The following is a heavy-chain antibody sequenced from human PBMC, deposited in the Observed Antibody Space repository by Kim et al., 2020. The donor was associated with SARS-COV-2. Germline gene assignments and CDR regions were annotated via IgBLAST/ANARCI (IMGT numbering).Heavy chain of an antibody. D-gene: IGHD3-10*01. Sequence: ASVKVSCKASGYTFTSYDINWVRQATGQGLEWMGWMNPNSGNTGYAQKFQGRVTMTRNTSISTAYMELSSLRSEDTAVYYCGLTMVHREHYYYYYGMDVWGQGTTVTVSS. CDR3: GLTMVHREHYYYYYGMDV. V-gene: IGHV1-8*01. CDR1: GYTFTSYD. CDR2: MNPNSGNT. J-gene: IGHJ6*02.